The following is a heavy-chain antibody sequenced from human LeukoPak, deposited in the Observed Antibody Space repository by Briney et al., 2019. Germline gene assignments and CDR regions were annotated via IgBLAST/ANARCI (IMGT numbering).Heavy chain of an antibody. Sequence: GGSLRLSCAASGFTFSSYAMHWVRQAPGKGLEWVAVISYDGSNKYYADSVKGRFTISRDNSKNTLYLQMNSLRAEDTAVYYCAREANGGRFDPWGQGTLVTVSS. CDR2: ISYDGSNK. D-gene: IGHD2-8*01. CDR1: GFTFSSYA. J-gene: IGHJ5*02. CDR3: AREANGGRFDP. V-gene: IGHV3-30-3*01.